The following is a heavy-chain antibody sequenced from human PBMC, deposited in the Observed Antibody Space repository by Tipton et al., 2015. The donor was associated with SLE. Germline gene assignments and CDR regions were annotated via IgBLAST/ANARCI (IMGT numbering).Heavy chain of an antibody. D-gene: IGHD2-2*02. CDR1: GGSFSGYY. V-gene: IGHV4-34*01. Sequence: TLSLTCAVYGGSFSGYYWSWIRQPPGKGLEWIGEINPSGRTNYNPSLKSRVTISLDTSKTYFSLKLSSVTAADTAVYYCARGFLYDGFQVWGQGTLVTVSS. CDR3: ARGFLYDGFQV. CDR2: INPSGRT. J-gene: IGHJ1*01.